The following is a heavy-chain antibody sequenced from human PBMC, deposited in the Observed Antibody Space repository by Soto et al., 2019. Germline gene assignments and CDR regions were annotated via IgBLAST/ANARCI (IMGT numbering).Heavy chain of an antibody. V-gene: IGHV4-30-4*08. CDR1: GGSIRSGDYY. CDR2: IYYSGSP. J-gene: IGHJ1*01. CDR3: ASGVITPGPWGF. Sequence: QVQLQESGPGLVKPSQTLSLTCTVSGGSIRSGDYYWTWIRQPPGKGLEWIGYIYYSGSPYYNPSLKIRTTNSVYTSQNQFPLHLNSGTAADTAVYYCASGVITPGPWGFWGQGALVTVSS. D-gene: IGHD2-21*01.